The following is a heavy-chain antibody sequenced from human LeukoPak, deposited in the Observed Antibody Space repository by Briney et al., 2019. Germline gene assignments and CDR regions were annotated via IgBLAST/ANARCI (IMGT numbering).Heavy chain of an antibody. CDR2: ISGGGETT. J-gene: IGHJ4*02. V-gene: IGHV3-23*01. Sequence: GGSLRLSCAASGFTFNNYAMNWVRQAPGKGLEWVSSISGGGETTYYADSAKGRFTISRDNPQNTSYLQMNSLRAEDTAVYYCARDYADYVGYFFFDYWGQGTLVTVSS. D-gene: IGHD4-17*01. CDR3: ARDYADYVGYFFFDY. CDR1: GFTFNNYA.